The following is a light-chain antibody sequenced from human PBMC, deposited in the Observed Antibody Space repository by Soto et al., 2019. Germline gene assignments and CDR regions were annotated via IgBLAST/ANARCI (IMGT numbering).Light chain of an antibody. V-gene: IGLV2-14*01. Sequence: QSALTQPASVSGSPGQSITISCTXXSSXVGGYNYVSWYQQHPGKAPKLMIYEVSNRPSGISNRFSGSKSGNTASLTLSGLQAEDEADYYCSSYTSSSTLVFGGGTKLTVL. CDR1: SSXVGGYNY. J-gene: IGLJ2*01. CDR2: EVS. CDR3: SSYTSSSTLV.